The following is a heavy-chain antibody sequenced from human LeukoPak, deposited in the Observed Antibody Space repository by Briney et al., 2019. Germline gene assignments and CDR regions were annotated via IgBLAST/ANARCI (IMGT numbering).Heavy chain of an antibody. CDR3: ARDPRQLVEPFDY. V-gene: IGHV3-74*01. J-gene: IGHJ4*02. CDR1: GFTFSSYW. D-gene: IGHD6-6*01. Sequence: GGSLRLSCAASGFTFSSYWMHWVRQAPGKGLVWVSRINSDGSSTSYADSVKGRFTISRDNAKNTLYLKMNSLRAEDTAVYYCARDPRQLVEPFDYWGQGTLVTVSS. CDR2: INSDGSST.